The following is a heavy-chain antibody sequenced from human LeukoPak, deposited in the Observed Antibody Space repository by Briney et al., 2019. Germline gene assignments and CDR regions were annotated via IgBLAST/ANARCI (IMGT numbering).Heavy chain of an antibody. J-gene: IGHJ6*03. V-gene: IGHV3-66*02. CDR3: ARAQSPYAYYYYYYMDV. CDR2: IFSDGRT. CDR1: GFTVSSIY. Sequence: GGSLRLSCAVSGFTVSSIYLSWVRQAPGRGLEWVSLIFSDGRTYYADSAKGRFTISRGNSKNTLYLQMNSLRAEDTAVYYCARAQSPYAYYYYYYMDVWGKGTTVTVSS.